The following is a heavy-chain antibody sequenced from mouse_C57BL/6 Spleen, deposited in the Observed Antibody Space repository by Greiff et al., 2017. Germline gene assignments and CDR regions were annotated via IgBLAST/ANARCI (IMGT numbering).Heavy chain of an antibody. Sequence: QVQLQQPGAELVMPGASVKLSCKASGYTFTSYWMHWVKQRPGQGLAWIGEIDPSDSYTNYNQKFKGKSTLTVDKSSSTAYMQLSSLTSEDSAVXYCARSTTVKRGVDYWGQGTTLTVSS. CDR3: ARSTTVKRGVDY. CDR2: IDPSDSYT. CDR1: GYTFTSYW. V-gene: IGHV1-69*01. D-gene: IGHD1-1*01. J-gene: IGHJ2*01.